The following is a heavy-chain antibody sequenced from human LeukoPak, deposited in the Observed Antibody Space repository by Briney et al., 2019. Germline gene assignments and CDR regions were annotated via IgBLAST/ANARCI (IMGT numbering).Heavy chain of an antibody. CDR3: ARGILGNWLDP. V-gene: IGHV4-38-2*02. CDR2: FHHSGNT. J-gene: IGHJ5*02. CDR1: AYSISSAHY. Sequence: SETLSLTCSVSAYSISSAHYWGWIRQPPGKGLEWIGSFHHSGNTYYNPSLKSRVTISVDTSKNQFSLKLHSVTAAGTAVYYCARGILGNWLDPWGQGTLVTVSS. D-gene: IGHD7-27*01.